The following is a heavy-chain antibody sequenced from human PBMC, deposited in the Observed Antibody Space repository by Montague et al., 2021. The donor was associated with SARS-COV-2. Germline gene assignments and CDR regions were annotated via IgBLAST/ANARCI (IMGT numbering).Heavy chain of an antibody. V-gene: IGHV6-1*01. CDR3: ARDDPYCTNGVCYTGNWFDP. CDR1: GDSVCIKSAA. D-gene: IGHD2-8*01. Sequence: CAISGDSVCIKSAAWNWNRHSSSRDLQWLRMTYYRPKWNNDYAVSVKSRITINPDTSKNQFSLQLNSVTPEDTAVYYCARDDPYCTNGVCYTGNWFDPWGQGTLVTVSS. J-gene: IGHJ5*02. CDR2: TYYRPKWNN.